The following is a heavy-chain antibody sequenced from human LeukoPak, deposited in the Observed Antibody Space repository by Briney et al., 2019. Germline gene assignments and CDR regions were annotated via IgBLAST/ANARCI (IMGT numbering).Heavy chain of an antibody. CDR2: ISSSSSYI. Sequence: TGGSLRLSCAASGFTVSSNYMSWVRQAPGKGLEWVSSISSSSSYIYYADSVKGRFTISRDNAKNSLYLQMNSLRAEDTAVYYCARQDSSWYYFDYWGQGTLVTASS. V-gene: IGHV3-21*01. CDR3: ARQDSSWYYFDY. D-gene: IGHD6-13*01. CDR1: GFTVSSNY. J-gene: IGHJ4*02.